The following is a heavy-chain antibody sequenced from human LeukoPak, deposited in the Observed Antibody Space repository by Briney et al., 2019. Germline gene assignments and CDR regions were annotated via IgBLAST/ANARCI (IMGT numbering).Heavy chain of an antibody. CDR2: IRSKANSYAT. CDR3: TSGIVGAIYDY. D-gene: IGHD1-26*01. CDR1: GFTFSGSA. J-gene: IGHJ4*02. V-gene: IGHV3-73*01. Sequence: GGSLRLSCAASGFTFSGSAMHWVRQASGKGLEWVGRIRSKANSYATAYAASVKGRFTISRDDSKNTAYLQMNSLKTEDTAVYYCTSGIVGAIYDYWGQGALVTVSS.